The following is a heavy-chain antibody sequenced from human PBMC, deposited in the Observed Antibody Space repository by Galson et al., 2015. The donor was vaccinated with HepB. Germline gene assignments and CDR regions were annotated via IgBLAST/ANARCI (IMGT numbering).Heavy chain of an antibody. CDR3: ARGGDWNDGEFDY. Sequence: SLRLSCAASGFTFSSYSVNWVRQAPGKGLEWVSSISSSSSYIYYADSVKGRFTISRDNAKNSLYLQMNSLRAEDTAVYYCARGGDWNDGEFDYWGQGTLVTVSS. CDR1: GFTFSSYS. J-gene: IGHJ4*02. V-gene: IGHV3-21*01. CDR2: ISSSSSYI. D-gene: IGHD1-1*01.